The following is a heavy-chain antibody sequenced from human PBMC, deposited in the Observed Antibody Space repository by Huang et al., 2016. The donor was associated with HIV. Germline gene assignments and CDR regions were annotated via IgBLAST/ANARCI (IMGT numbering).Heavy chain of an antibody. V-gene: IGHV1-18*01. CDR3: ARRNYYYDDSAWVTEGSYSFDY. CDR2: VSAYNGQT. CDR1: GYTFNNYG. D-gene: IGHD3-22*01. Sequence: QVQLVQSGAEVKTPGASVKVSCKTSGYTFNNYGISWVRQAPGQGLEWIGWVSAYNGQTNFAQNFQGRVTLTTDTSASTAYMELRSLRSDDTAIYYCARRNYYYDDSAWVTEGSYSFDYWGRGTLVTVSS. J-gene: IGHJ4*02.